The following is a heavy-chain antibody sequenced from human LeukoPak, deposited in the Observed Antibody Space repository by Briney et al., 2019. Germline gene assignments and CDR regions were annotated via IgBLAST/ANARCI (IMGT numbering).Heavy chain of an antibody. CDR3: ARKTYYYDSGSYSKSYYFDY. Sequence: PGGSLRLSCAASGFTFSNYAMHWVRQAPGKGLEWVASISYDGSNNYYADSVKGRFTISRDNAKNSLFLHLNSLRAEDTAVYYCARKTYYYDSGSYSKSYYFDYWGQGTLVTVSS. V-gene: IGHV3-30*04. CDR2: ISYDGSNN. J-gene: IGHJ4*02. CDR1: GFTFSNYA. D-gene: IGHD3-10*01.